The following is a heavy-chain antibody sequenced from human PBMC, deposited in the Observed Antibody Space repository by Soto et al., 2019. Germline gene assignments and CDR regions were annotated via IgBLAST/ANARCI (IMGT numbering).Heavy chain of an antibody. V-gene: IGHV4-34*01. CDR2: INHSGST. CDR3: ARRKGGSYYYYYGMDV. J-gene: IGHJ6*02. D-gene: IGHD2-15*01. Sequence: SETLSLTCAVCGGSFSGYYWSWIRQPPGKGLEWIGEINHSGSTNYNPSLKSRVTISVDTSKNQFSLKLSSVTAADTAVYYCARRKGGSYYYYYGMDVWGQGTTVTVSS. CDR1: GGSFSGYY.